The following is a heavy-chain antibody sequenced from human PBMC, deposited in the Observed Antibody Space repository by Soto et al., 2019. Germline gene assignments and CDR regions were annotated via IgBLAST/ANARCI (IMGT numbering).Heavy chain of an antibody. CDR3: ARGLGSGWYGVWFDP. CDR1: GGSFSGYY. Sequence: KPSETLSLTCAVYGGSFSGYYWSWIRQPPGKGLEWIGEINHSGSTNYNPSLKSRVTISVDTSKNQFSLKLSSVTAADTAVYYCARGLGSGWYGVWFDPWGQGTLVTVS. D-gene: IGHD6-19*01. CDR2: INHSGST. J-gene: IGHJ5*02. V-gene: IGHV4-34*01.